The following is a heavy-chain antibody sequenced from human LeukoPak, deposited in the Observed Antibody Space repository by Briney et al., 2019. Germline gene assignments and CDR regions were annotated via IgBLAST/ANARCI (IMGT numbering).Heavy chain of an antibody. J-gene: IGHJ4*02. CDR3: ARDEGYCSGGSCYSSYWPEDRPFDY. D-gene: IGHD2-15*01. V-gene: IGHV1-69*04. CDR1: GGTFSSYA. CDR2: IIPILGIA. Sequence: ASVKVSCKASGGTFSSYAISWVRQAPGQGLEWMGRIIPILGIANYAQKFQGRVTITADKSTSTAYMELSSLRSEDTAVYYCARDEGYCSGGSCYSSYWPEDRPFDYWGQGTLVTVSS.